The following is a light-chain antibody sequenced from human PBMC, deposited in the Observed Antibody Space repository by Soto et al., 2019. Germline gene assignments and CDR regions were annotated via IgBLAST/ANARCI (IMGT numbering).Light chain of an antibody. CDR3: QQYVRSPYT. CDR2: GAS. V-gene: IGKV3-20*01. CDR1: QSVSSSY. J-gene: IGKJ2*01. Sequence: EIVLTQSPGTLSLSPGERATLSSRASQSVSSSYLAWYQQKPGQAPRLLIYGASSRATGIPDRFSGSGSGTDFTLTISRLEPEDFAVYYCQQYVRSPYTFGQGTKLEIK.